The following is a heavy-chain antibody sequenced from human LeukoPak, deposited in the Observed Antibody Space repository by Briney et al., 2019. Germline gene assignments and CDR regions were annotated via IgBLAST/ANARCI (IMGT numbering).Heavy chain of an antibody. CDR1: GGSFSGYY. J-gene: IGHJ3*02. CDR3: ARQWDDAFDI. Sequence: SETLSLTCAVYGGSFSGYYWSWIRQPPGKGLEWIGEINHSGSTYYNPSLKSRVTISVDTSKNQFSLKLSSVTAADTAVYYCARQWDDAFDIWGQGTMVTVSS. D-gene: IGHD1-26*01. V-gene: IGHV4-34*01. CDR2: INHSGST.